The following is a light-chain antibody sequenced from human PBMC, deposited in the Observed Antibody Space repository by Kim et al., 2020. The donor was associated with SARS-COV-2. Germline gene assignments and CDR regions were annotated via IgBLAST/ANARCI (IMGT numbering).Light chain of an antibody. CDR1: RNNVGNQG. Sequence: QAGLTQPPSVSKGLRQTATLTCTGNRNNVGNQGAAWLQQHQGHPPKLLSYRNNNRPSGISERLSTSRSGNTASLTITGLQPEAEADYYCSAWDSSLSAWVFGGGTQLTVL. J-gene: IGLJ3*02. CDR3: SAWDSSLSAWV. V-gene: IGLV10-54*01. CDR2: RNN.